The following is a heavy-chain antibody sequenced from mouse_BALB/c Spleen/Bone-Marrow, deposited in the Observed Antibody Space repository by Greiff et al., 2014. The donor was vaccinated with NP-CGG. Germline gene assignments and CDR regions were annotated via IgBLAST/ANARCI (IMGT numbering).Heavy chain of an antibody. J-gene: IGHJ4*01. CDR2: IWAGGST. CDR1: GFSLTSYG. V-gene: IGHV2-9*02. CDR3: ARGSYYEGAMDY. Sequence: VKLQESGPGLVAPSQSLSITCTVSGFSLTSYGVHWVRQPPGKVLEWLGVIWAGGSTNYNPALMSRLSISKDNSKSQVFLKMNSLQTDDTAMYYCARGSYYEGAMDYWVKEPQSPSPQ. D-gene: IGHD1-1*01.